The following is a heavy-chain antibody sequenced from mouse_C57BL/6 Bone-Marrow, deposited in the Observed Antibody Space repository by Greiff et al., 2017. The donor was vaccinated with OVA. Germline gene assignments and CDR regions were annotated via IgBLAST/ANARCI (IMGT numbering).Heavy chain of an antibody. D-gene: IGHD1-1*01. CDR2: FYPGSGNI. CDR3: ARGEYGSSPVPFAY. CDR1: GYTFTDYS. V-gene: IGHV1-76*01. Sequence: VQLQQSGAELVRPGASVKLSCKASGYTFTDYSINWVKQRPGQGLEWIERFYPGSGNIYYNEKFKGKATLTAEKSSSTAYMQLSSLTSEDSAVYFCARGEYGSSPVPFAYWGQGTLVTVSA. J-gene: IGHJ3*01.